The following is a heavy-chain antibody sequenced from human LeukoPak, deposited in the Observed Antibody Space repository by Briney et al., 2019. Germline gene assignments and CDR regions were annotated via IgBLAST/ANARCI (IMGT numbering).Heavy chain of an antibody. CDR3: ARDTTPKYYYDSSGYYWFGAFDI. CDR1: GGSISSYY. D-gene: IGHD3-22*01. CDR2: IYYSGST. Sequence: PSETLSLTCTVSGGSISSYYWSWIRQPPGKGLEWIGYIYYSGSTNYNPSLKSRVTISVDTYKNQFSLKLSSVTAADTAVYYCARDTTPKYYYDSSGYYWFGAFDIWGQGTMVTVSS. J-gene: IGHJ3*02. V-gene: IGHV4-59*01.